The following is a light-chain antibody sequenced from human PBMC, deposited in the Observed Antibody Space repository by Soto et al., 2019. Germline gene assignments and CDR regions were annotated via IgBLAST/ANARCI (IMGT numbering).Light chain of an antibody. J-gene: IGKJ2*01. Sequence: EIVLTQSPGTLSLSPGERATLSCSASQTIDNTLAWYQRKPGQAPRLLIYDASTRATGVPARFSGSGSGTDFTLTISSLQSEDFAVYYCQHYNYWPYTFGQGTKVDIK. CDR1: QTIDNT. CDR3: QHYNYWPYT. V-gene: IGKV3-15*01. CDR2: DAS.